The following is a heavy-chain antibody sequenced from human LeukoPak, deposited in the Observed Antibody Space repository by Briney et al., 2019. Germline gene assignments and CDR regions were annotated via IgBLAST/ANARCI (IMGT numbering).Heavy chain of an antibody. V-gene: IGHV3-15*01. CDR1: GFTFSNAW. J-gene: IGHJ4*02. Sequence: GGSLRLSCAASGFTFSNAWMSWVRQAPGKGLEWVGHIKSKTDGGTTDYAAPVKGRFTISRDDSKNTLYLQMNSLKTEDTAVYYCTTNLWFGELLLGGVDYWGQGTLVTVSS. CDR3: TTNLWFGELLLGGVDY. D-gene: IGHD3-10*01. CDR2: IKSKTDGGTT.